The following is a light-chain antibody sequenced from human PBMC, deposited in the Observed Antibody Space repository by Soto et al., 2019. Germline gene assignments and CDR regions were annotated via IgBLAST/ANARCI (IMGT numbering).Light chain of an antibody. CDR1: SGHSNYA. CDR2: VNSGGSH. J-gene: IGLJ7*01. CDR3: QTWGTGSAFVV. Sequence: QLVLTQSPSASASLGASVKLTCTLSSGHSNYAIAWHQQQPEKGPRYLMKVNSGGSHIKGDGIPDRFSGSSSGAERYPFISSLQSEDEADYYCQTWGTGSAFVVFGGGTQLTVL. V-gene: IGLV4-69*01.